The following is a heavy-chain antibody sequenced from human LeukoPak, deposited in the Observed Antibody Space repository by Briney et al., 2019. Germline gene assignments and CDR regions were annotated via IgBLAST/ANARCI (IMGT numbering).Heavy chain of an antibody. CDR1: GGTFSSYA. CDR2: IIPIFGTA. J-gene: IGHJ3*02. D-gene: IGHD3-3*01. Sequence: GASVKVSCKASGGTFSSYAISWVRQAPGQGLEWMGGIIPIFGTANYAQKFQGRVTITTDESTSTAYMELSSLRSEDTAVYYCASVATDYDFWSGPNQNDAFDIWGQGTMVTVSS. CDR3: ASVATDYDFWSGPNQNDAFDI. V-gene: IGHV1-69*05.